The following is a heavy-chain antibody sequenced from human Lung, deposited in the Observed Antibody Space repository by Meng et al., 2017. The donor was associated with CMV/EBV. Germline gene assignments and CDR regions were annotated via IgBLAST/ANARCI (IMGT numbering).Heavy chain of an antibody. D-gene: IGHD3-22*01. CDR3: ARKDYYDISGHAFDI. CDR2: INQSGST. J-gene: IGHJ3*02. CDR1: GGSFSGYY. V-gene: IGHV4-34*01. Sequence: SETLSLXCEVYGGSFSGYYWSWIRKPPGKGLEWIAVINQSGSTNRKPTLKSRVTISVDTSKNLFSLHLTSLTAADTAVYYCARKDYYDISGHAFDIWGQGXMVTVSS.